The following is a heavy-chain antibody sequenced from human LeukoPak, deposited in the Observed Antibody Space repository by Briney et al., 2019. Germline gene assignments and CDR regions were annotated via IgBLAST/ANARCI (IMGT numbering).Heavy chain of an antibody. V-gene: IGHV1-46*01. CDR1: GYSFTRHW. CDR2: INPDGGYT. D-gene: IGHD3-9*01. Sequence: AAVKVSCKTSGYSFTRHWIHWVRQAPGQGLEWVGIINPDGGYTVYAQKFQGRVSVTRDMSSSTVYMELSILRYEDTAVYYFSSDHSNHDKSWWFDPWGQGTLVSVSA. CDR3: SSDHSNHDKSWWFDP. J-gene: IGHJ5*02.